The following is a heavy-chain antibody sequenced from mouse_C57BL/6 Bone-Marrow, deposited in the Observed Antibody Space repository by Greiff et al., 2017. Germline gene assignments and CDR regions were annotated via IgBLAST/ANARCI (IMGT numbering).Heavy chain of an antibody. D-gene: IGHD1-1*01. Sequence: QVQLQQSGAELVKPGASVKISCKASGYAFSSYWMNWVKQRPGKGLEWIGQIYPGDGDTNYNGKFKGKATLTADKSSSTAYMPLSSLTSEDSAVYFCARMNLLDYYGISPYLYFDVWGTGTTVTVSS. V-gene: IGHV1-80*01. CDR3: ARMNLLDYYGISPYLYFDV. J-gene: IGHJ1*03. CDR1: GYAFSSYW. CDR2: IYPGDGDT.